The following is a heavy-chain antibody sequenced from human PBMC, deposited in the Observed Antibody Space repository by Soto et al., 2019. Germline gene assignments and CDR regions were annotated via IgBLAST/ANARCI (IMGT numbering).Heavy chain of an antibody. CDR2: IYYSGST. CDR1: GGSISSYY. J-gene: IGHJ4*02. CDR3: ARQEITMVRGVIIDY. D-gene: IGHD3-10*01. V-gene: IGHV4-59*08. Sequence: SETLSLTCTVSGGSISSYYWSWIRQPPGKGLEWIGYIYYSGSTNYNPSLKSRVTISVDTSKNQFSLKLSSVTAADTAVYYCARQEITMVRGVIIDYWGQGTLVTVSS.